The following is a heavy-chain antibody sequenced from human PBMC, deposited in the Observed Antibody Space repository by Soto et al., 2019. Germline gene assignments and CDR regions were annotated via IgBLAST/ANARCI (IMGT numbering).Heavy chain of an antibody. V-gene: IGHV1-58*01. J-gene: IGHJ6*02. D-gene: IGHD3-22*01. CDR3: AAAGYYDSSGYYYEADYYYGMDV. CDR2: IVVGSGNT. CDR1: GFTFTSSA. Sequence: SVKVSCKASGFTFTSSAVQWVRQARGQRLEWIGWIVVGSGNTNYAQKFQERVTITRDMSTSTAYMELSSLRSGDTAVYYCAAAGYYDSSGYYYEADYYYGMDVWGQGTTVTAP.